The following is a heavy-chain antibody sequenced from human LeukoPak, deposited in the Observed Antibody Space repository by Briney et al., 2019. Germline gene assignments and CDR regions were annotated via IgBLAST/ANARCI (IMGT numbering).Heavy chain of an antibody. Sequence: SETLSLTCTVSGDSLTSGSRYWSWIRQPAGKGLEWIGHFYSSTRTTYNPSLESRVTISGDTAKNQSSLKLGSVTAADTAVYFCARCMSELDYGDYAYYYHMDVWGKGTTVTVSS. CDR2: FYSSTRT. D-gene: IGHD4-17*01. V-gene: IGHV4-61*09. J-gene: IGHJ6*04. CDR3: ARCMSELDYGDYAYYYHMDV. CDR1: GDSLTSGSRY.